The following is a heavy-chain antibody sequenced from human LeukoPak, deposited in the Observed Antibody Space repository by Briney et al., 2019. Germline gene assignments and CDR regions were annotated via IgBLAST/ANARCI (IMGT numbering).Heavy chain of an antibody. J-gene: IGHJ4*02. Sequence: GGSLRLSCAASGFTFSSYAMHWVRQAPGKGLEWVAVISYDGSNKYYADSVKGRFSISRDNSKNTLYLQMNSLRAEDTAVYYCARDDYGGNSRYFDYWGQGTLVTVSS. D-gene: IGHD4-23*01. CDR3: ARDDYGGNSRYFDY. CDR1: GFTFSSYA. CDR2: ISYDGSNK. V-gene: IGHV3-30*04.